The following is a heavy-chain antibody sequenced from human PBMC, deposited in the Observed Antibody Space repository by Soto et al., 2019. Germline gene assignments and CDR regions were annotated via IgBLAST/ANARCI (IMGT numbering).Heavy chain of an antibody. D-gene: IGHD6-25*01. CDR3: AVVDSTGNWIDP. CDR1: GGSFSGYY. J-gene: IGHJ5*02. CDR2: INHSGST. V-gene: IGHV4-34*01. Sequence: SETLSLTCAVYGGSFSGYYWSWIRQPPGKGLEWIREINHSGSTNYNPSLKSRVTISVDTSKNQFSLKLSSVTAADTAVYYCAVVDSTGNWIDPRGEGALVTVSS.